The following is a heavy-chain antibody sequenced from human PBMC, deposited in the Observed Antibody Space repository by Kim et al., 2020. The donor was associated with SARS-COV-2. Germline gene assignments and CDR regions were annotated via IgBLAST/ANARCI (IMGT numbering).Heavy chain of an antibody. CDR3: TMAEVYDILTGYWWDFDY. D-gene: IGHD3-9*01. J-gene: IGHJ4*02. V-gene: IGHV3-49*03. CDR1: GFTFGDYA. CDR2: IRSKAYGGTT. Sequence: GGSLRLSCTASGFTFGDYAMSWFRQAPGKGLEWVGFIRSKAYGGTTAYAASVKGRFTISRDDSKSIAYLQMNSLKTEDTAVYYCTMAEVYDILTGYWWDFDYWGQGTLVTVSS.